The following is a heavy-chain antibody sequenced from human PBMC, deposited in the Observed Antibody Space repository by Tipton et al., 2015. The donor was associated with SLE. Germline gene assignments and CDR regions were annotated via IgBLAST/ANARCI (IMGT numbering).Heavy chain of an antibody. CDR2: IYYSGST. CDR1: GGSISSSYY. Sequence: TLSLTCTVSGGSISSSYYWSWIRQPPGKGLEWIGYIYYSGSTNYNPSLKSRVTISVDTSKNQFSLKLSSVTAADTAVYYCARKDNDILTGYRPGDAFDIWGQGTMVTVSS. J-gene: IGHJ3*02. V-gene: IGHV4-61*01. D-gene: IGHD3-9*01. CDR3: ARKDNDILTGYRPGDAFDI.